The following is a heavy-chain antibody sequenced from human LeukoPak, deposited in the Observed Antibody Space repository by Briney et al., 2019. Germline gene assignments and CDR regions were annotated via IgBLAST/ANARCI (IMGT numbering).Heavy chain of an antibody. Sequence: GGSLRLSCAASGFTFDDYAMHWVRQAPGKGLEWVSGISWNSGSIGYADSVKGRFTISRDNAKNSLYLQMNSLRAEDTALYYCAKDGAKYPLNFDYWGQGTLVTVSS. J-gene: IGHJ4*02. CDR3: AKDGAKYPLNFDY. CDR2: ISWNSGSI. CDR1: GFTFDDYA. V-gene: IGHV3-9*01. D-gene: IGHD2-2*01.